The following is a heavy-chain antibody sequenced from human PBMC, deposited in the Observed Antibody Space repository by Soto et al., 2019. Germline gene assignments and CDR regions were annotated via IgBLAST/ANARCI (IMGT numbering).Heavy chain of an antibody. CDR1: GGSISSGDYY. D-gene: IGHD3-10*01. CDR3: ARSQIALRGVTH. J-gene: IGHJ4*02. Sequence: PSETLSLTCTVSGGSISSGDYYWSWIRQPPGKGLEWIGYIYYSGSTYYNPSLKSRVTISVDTSKNQFSLKLSSVTAADTAVYYCARSQIALRGVTHWGQGXLVTVYS. V-gene: IGHV4-30-4*01. CDR2: IYYSGST.